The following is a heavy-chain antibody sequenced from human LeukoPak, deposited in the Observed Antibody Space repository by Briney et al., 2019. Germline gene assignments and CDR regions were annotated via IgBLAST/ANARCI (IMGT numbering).Heavy chain of an antibody. CDR2: IIISSSYI. V-gene: IGHV3-21*01. J-gene: IGHJ4*02. CDR1: GFTFISNS. Sequence: KPGGSLRLSWAASGFTFISNSMNWVRQAPGKGLEWGSSIIISSSYIYYAYSVKGRYTISRDNAKNSLYLQMDSLRVEDTAVYYCAREDQRDYWGQGTLVTVSS. CDR3: AREDQRDY.